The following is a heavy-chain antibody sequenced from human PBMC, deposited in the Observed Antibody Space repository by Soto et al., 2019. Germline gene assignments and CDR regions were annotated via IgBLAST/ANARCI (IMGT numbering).Heavy chain of an antibody. Sequence: EVQLVESGGGLVQPGGSLRLSCAASGFTFSEFWMNWVRQAPGKGLEWVADIKGDGSDKYYVDSVKGRFTISRDNAKNSLYLQMNSLRVEDTAVYYCARDEGWGSDYWGQGTLVAVSS. D-gene: IGHD3-16*01. CDR2: IKGDGSDK. CDR1: GFTFSEFW. CDR3: ARDEGWGSDY. V-gene: IGHV3-7*01. J-gene: IGHJ4*02.